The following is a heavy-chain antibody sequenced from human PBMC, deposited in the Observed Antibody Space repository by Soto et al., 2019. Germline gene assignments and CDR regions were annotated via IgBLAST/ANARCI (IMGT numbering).Heavy chain of an antibody. Sequence: SETLSLTCAVYGGSFSGYYWSWIRQPPGKGLEWIGEINHSGSTNYNPSLKSRVTISVDTSKNQFSLKLSSVTAADTAVYYCARDSSSSWAEYWGQGTLVTSPQ. J-gene: IGHJ4*02. CDR2: INHSGST. CDR1: GGSFSGYY. CDR3: ARDSSSSWAEY. D-gene: IGHD6-13*01. V-gene: IGHV4-34*01.